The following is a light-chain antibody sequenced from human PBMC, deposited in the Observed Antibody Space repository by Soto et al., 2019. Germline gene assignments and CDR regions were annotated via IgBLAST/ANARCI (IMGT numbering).Light chain of an antibody. Sequence: QSVLTQPRSVSGSPGQSVTISCTGKSSDVGGYNYVSWYQQHPGKAPKLMIYDVSKRPSGVPDRFSGSKSGNTASLTISGLQAEDEADYYCCSYAGSYPFVFGTGTKVTVL. V-gene: IGLV2-11*01. CDR2: DVS. J-gene: IGLJ1*01. CDR1: SSDVGGYNY. CDR3: CSYAGSYPFV.